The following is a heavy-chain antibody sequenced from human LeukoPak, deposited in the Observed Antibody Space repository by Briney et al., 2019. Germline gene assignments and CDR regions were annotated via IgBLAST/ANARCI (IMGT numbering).Heavy chain of an antibody. CDR1: GGSFSGYY. D-gene: IGHD5-12*01. J-gene: IGHJ4*02. CDR3: ARISGPPFDY. Sequence: SETLSLTCAVYGGSFSGYYWSWSRQPPGQGLEWIGEINHSGSTNYNPSLKSRVTISVDTSKNQFSLKLSSVTAADTAVYYCARISGPPFDYWGQGTLVAVSS. V-gene: IGHV4-34*01. CDR2: INHSGST.